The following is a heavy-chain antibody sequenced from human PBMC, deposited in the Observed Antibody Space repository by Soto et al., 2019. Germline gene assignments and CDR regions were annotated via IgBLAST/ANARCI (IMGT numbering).Heavy chain of an antibody. V-gene: IGHV3-23*01. J-gene: IGHJ4*02. CDR1: GLTFSAYP. CDR2: ISGSGDRT. D-gene: IGHD2-21*01. CDR3: PFGWGDGHEGY. Sequence: EVQKLESGGGLVQPGGSLRLSCAASGLTFSAYPMSWVRQAPGKGLEWVSSISGSGDRTYYADSVKGRFTISRDNSKNTLYLQMNSLRVEDTAVYFCPFGWGDGHEGYWGQGTLVTVSS.